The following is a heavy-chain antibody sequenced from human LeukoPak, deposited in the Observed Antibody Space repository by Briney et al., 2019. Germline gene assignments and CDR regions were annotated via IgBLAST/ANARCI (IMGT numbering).Heavy chain of an antibody. CDR3: ASLRTGDFDY. V-gene: IGHV4-39*01. D-gene: IGHD3-10*01. CDR2: IYYSGST. J-gene: IGHJ4*02. Sequence: SSETLSLTCTVPGGSISSSNYYWGWIRQPPGKGLEWIGNIYYSGSTYYNPSFKSRLTISVDTSKNQFSLKLSSVTAADTAVYYCASLRTGDFDYWGQGALVTVSS. CDR1: GGSISSSNYY.